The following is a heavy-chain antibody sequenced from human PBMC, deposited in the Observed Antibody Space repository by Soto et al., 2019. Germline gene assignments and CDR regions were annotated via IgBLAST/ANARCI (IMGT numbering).Heavy chain of an antibody. CDR3: ARGGPRDGYRDLDY. CDR1: GFTFSTYA. J-gene: IGHJ4*02. CDR2: LTNTGDST. D-gene: IGHD5-18*01. V-gene: IGHV3-23*01. Sequence: EVQLLESGGALVQPGGSLRLSCAASGFTFSTYAMTWVRQAPGKGLEWVASLTNTGDSTHYPDSVKGRFTISRDNSKNTIYLQMSSLRAEDTALYYCARGGPRDGYRDLDYWGQGTQVTVSS.